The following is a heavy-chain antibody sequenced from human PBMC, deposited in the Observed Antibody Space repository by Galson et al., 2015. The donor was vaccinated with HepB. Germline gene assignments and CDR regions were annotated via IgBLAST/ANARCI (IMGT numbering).Heavy chain of an antibody. CDR1: GFSLSTSGMR. V-gene: IGHV2-70*04. D-gene: IGHD2-21*01. CDR3: AREIVVDGWFDP. CDR2: IDWDDDK. J-gene: IGHJ5*02. Sequence: PALVKPTQTLTLTCTFSGFSLSTSGMRVSWIRQPPGKALEWLARIDWDDDKFYSTSLKTRLTISKDTSKNQVVLTMTNMDPVDTATYYCAREIVVDGWFDPWGQGTLVTVSS.